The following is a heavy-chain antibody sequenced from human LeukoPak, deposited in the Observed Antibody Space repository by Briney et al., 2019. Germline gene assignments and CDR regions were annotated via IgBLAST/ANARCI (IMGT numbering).Heavy chain of an antibody. D-gene: IGHD5-18*01. CDR2: ISNYNGDT. CDR1: GYTFNSYA. J-gene: IGHJ5*02. CDR3: AREGSDTAHYNWFDP. V-gene: IGHV1-18*01. Sequence: ASVKVSCKASGYTFNSYAFSWVRQAPGQGLEWVGWISNYNGDTNYAQKFQGRVTMATDTSTKTSHMELRNLGSDDTAVYYCAREGSDTAHYNWFDPWGQGTLVTVSS.